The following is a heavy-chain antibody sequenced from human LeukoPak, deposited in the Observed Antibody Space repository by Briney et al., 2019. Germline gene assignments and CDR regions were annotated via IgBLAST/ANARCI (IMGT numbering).Heavy chain of an antibody. V-gene: IGHV1-69*04. J-gene: IGHJ6*02. CDR2: IIPILGIA. CDR3: ARAPYSSSPYYYYGMDV. CDR1: GGTFSSYA. Sequence: SVKVSCKASGGTFSSYAISWVRQAPGQGLEWMGRIIPILGIANYAQKFQGRVTITADKSTSTAYMELSSLRSEDTAVYYCARAPYSSSPYYYYGMDVWGQGTTVTVSS. D-gene: IGHD6-13*01.